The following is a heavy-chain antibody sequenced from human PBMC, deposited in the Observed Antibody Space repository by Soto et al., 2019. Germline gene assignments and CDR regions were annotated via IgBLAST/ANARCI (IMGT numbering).Heavy chain of an antibody. CDR1: GFTFSAYA. J-gene: IGHJ4*02. CDR3: ARQEYITTWYLKY. CDR2: ISGSGGAT. V-gene: IGHV3-23*01. Sequence: EVQLLESGGGVVQPGGSLRLSCAASGFTFSAYAMSWVRQAPGKGLEWVSVISGSGGATYYADSVKGRFTISRDNSKNTLYLQMNSLRAADTAVYYCARQEYITTWYLKYWGQGTLVTVSS. D-gene: IGHD6-13*01.